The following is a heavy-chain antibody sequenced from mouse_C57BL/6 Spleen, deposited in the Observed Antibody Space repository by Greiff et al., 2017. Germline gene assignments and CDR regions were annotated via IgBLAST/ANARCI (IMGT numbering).Heavy chain of an antibody. CDR1: GYTFTSYW. CDR3: ARGPHYYVSN. CDR2: IYPSDSET. J-gene: IGHJ3*01. Sequence: QVQLQQPGAELVRPGSSVKLSCKASGYTFTSYWMDWVKQRPGQGLEWIGNIYPSDSETHYNQKFKDKATLTVGKSSSTAYMQLSSLTSEDSAVYYGARGPHYYVSNWGQGTLVTVSA. V-gene: IGHV1-61*01. D-gene: IGHD1-1*01.